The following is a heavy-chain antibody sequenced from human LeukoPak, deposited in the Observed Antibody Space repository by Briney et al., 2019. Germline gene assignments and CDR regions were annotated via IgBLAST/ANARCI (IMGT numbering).Heavy chain of an antibody. V-gene: IGHV3-30-3*01. D-gene: IGHD6-13*01. J-gene: IGHJ5*02. CDR2: ISYDGSNK. CDR1: GFTFSSYA. Sequence: GGSLRLSCAASGFTFSSYAMHWVRQAPGKGLEWVAVISYDGSNKYYAASVKGRFTISRDNSKNTLYLQMNSLRAEDTAVYYCARYYNSSFDNWFDPWGQGTLVTVSS. CDR3: ARYYNSSFDNWFDP.